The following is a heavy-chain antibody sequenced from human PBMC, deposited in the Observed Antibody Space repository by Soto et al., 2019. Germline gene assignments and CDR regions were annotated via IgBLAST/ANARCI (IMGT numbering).Heavy chain of an antibody. Sequence: ASVKVCCKASGYTFTSYGISWVRQEPGQGLEWMGWISAYNGNTNYAQKLQGRVTMTTDTSTSTAYMELRSLRSDDTAVYYCARADILTGYYPFDYWGQGTLVTVSS. CDR3: ARADILTGYYPFDY. CDR1: GYTFTSYG. D-gene: IGHD3-9*01. V-gene: IGHV1-18*01. CDR2: ISAYNGNT. J-gene: IGHJ4*02.